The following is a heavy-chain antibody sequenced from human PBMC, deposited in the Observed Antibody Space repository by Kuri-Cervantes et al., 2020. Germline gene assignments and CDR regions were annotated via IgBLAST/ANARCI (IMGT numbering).Heavy chain of an antibody. CDR1: GFTFSSYG. D-gene: IGHD5-12*01. CDR3: ARGGPHSGYDVFFDY. J-gene: IGHJ4*02. Sequence: GGSLRLSCAASGFTFSSYGMHWVRQAPGKGREWVAVICYDGSNKYYADSVKGRFTISRDNSKNTLYLQMNSLRAEDTAVYYCARGGPHSGYDVFFDYWGQGTLVTVSS. V-gene: IGHV3-33*01. CDR2: ICYDGSNK.